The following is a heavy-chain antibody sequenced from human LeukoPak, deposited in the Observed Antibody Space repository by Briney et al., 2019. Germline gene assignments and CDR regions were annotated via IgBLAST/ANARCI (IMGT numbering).Heavy chain of an antibody. V-gene: IGHV3-30*02. CDR1: GFTFSSYG. J-gene: IGHJ3*02. Sequence: PGGSLRLSCAASGFTFSSYGMHWVRQAPGKGLEGVAFIRYDGSNKYYADSVKGRFTISRDNSKNTLYLQMNSLRAEDTAGYYCAKDRAAPDAFDIWGQGTMVTVSS. CDR3: AKDRAAPDAFDI. CDR2: IRYDGSNK.